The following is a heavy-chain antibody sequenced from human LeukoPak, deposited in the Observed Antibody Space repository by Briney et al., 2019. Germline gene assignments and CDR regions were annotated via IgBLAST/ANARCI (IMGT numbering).Heavy chain of an antibody. Sequence: KFQGRVTITRDTSASTAYMELSSLRSEDTAVYYCARRLGDFWSGYPVDYWGQGTLVTVSS. CDR3: ARRLGDFWSGYPVDY. V-gene: IGHV1-3*01. D-gene: IGHD3-3*01. J-gene: IGHJ4*02.